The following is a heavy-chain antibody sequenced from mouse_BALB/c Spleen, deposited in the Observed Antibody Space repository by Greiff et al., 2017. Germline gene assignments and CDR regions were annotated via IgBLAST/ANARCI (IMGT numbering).Heavy chain of an antibody. J-gene: IGHJ4*01. CDR3: ARDSIAMDY. Sequence: EVKVVESGGGLVQPGGSRKLSCAASGFTFSSFGMHWVRQAPEKRLEWVASISSGGSTYYPDSVKGRFTISRDNARNILYLQMSSLRSEDTAMYYCARDSIAMDYWGQGTSVTVSS. V-gene: IGHV5-6-5*01. CDR2: ISSGGST. D-gene: IGHD2-10*02. CDR1: GFTFSSFG.